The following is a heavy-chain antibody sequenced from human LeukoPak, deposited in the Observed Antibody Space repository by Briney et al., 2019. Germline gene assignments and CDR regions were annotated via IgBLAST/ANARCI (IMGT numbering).Heavy chain of an antibody. CDR2: TYDSGST. D-gene: IGHD3-22*01. J-gene: IGHJ4*02. Sequence: SETLSLTCTVSGGSIRSSYYYWGWIRQPPGKGLEWIGSTYDSGSTYYNPSLKSRVTISVDTSKNQFSLKLNSVTAADTAVYYCARASRYYYDSSGYYYTYYFDYWGQGTLVTVSS. V-gene: IGHV4-39*01. CDR1: GGSIRSSYYY. CDR3: ARASRYYYDSSGYYYTYYFDY.